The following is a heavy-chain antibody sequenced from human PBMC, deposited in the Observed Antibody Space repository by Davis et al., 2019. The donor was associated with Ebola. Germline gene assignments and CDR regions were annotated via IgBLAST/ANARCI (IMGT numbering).Heavy chain of an antibody. V-gene: IGHV1-18*04. J-gene: IGHJ4*02. CDR2: ISPYNGNG. Sequence: ASVKVSCKASGYTYTNYGSSWVRQPPGKGLEWKGWISPYNGNGNYVQKFQGRVSMTTDISTKTVYMEVTSLRADDTALYYCARDPEPYYAFWNAFSRDFWGQGPLVPLSS. CDR1: GYTYTNYG. CDR3: ARDPEPYYAFWNAFSRDF. D-gene: IGHD3-3*01.